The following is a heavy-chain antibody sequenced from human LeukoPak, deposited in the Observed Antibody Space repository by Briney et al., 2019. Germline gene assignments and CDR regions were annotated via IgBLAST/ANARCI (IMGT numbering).Heavy chain of an antibody. D-gene: IGHD3-22*01. CDR2: MNPNSGNT. CDR3: ARRLQGGYYDSSGYLAP. CDR1: GYTFTSYD. Sequence: GSVNVSCKASGYTFTSYDINWVRQATGKGLEWVGWMNPNSGNTGYAQQFQGRVPMTKKTPISTAYMELSSLRSEDTAVYYCARRLQGGYYDSSGYLAPWGQGALVTLSS. J-gene: IGHJ4*02. V-gene: IGHV1-8*01.